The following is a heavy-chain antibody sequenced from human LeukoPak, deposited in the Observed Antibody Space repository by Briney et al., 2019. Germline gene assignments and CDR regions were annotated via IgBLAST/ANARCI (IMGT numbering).Heavy chain of an antibody. V-gene: IGHV5-51*01. CDR3: ARRRYYDSSGYYGTALVDY. CDR2: IYPGDSDT. D-gene: IGHD3-22*01. J-gene: IGHJ4*02. Sequence: GESLKISCKGSGYTFTNYWIGWVRQMPGTGLEWMGIIYPGDSDTRYSPSFQGQVTISADKSISTAYLQWSSLKASDTAMYYCARRRYYDSSGYYGTALVDYWGQGTLVTVSS. CDR1: GYTFTNYW.